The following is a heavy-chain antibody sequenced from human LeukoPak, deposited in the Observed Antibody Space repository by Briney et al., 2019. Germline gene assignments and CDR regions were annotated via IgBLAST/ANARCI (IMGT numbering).Heavy chain of an antibody. D-gene: IGHD4-11*01. J-gene: IGHJ6*02. CDR1: GASISGSSYY. V-gene: IGHV4-39*01. CDR3: ARLTTSLGYYYYGMDV. CDR2: IYYSGST. Sequence: PSETLSLTCTVSGASISGSSYYWGWIRQSPGTGLEWIGTIYYSGSTYYHPSLKSRVTISVDTSKNQFSLKVTSVTAADTAVYYCARLTTSLGYYYYGMDVWGQGTTVTVSS.